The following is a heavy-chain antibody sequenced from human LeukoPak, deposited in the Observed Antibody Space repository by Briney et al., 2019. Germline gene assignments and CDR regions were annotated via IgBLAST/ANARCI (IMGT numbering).Heavy chain of an antibody. CDR2: ISGSGGST. V-gene: IGHV3-23*01. Sequence: GGSLRLSCAASGFTFSSYAMSWVRQAPGKGLEWVSAISGSGGSTYYADSVKGRFTISRDNSKNTLYLQMNSLRAEDTAVYYCAKDNGGYLGDPHAFDIWGQGTMVTVSS. CDR3: AKDNGGYLGDPHAFDI. CDR1: GFTFSSYA. J-gene: IGHJ3*02. D-gene: IGHD3-22*01.